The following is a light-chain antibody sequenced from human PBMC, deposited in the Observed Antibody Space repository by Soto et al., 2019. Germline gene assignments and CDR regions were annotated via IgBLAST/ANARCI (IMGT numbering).Light chain of an antibody. CDR3: QQYNSFST. V-gene: IGKV1-5*01. J-gene: IGKJ1*01. Sequence: DIPMTQSPSTLSASVGDRVTITCRASQSVSNWLAWYQQKPGKAPNLLIYDASSLESGVPSRFSGSGSGTEFTLTISSLQPDDFATYYCQQYNSFSTFGQGTKVEIK. CDR2: DAS. CDR1: QSVSNW.